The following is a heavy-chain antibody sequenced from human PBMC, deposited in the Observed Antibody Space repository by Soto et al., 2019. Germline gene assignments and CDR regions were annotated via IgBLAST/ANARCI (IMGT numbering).Heavy chain of an antibody. CDR1: GGSISSSNW. D-gene: IGHD6-13*01. CDR3: ARAIAAAGSHLYYFDY. CDR2: IYHSGST. Sequence: SETLSLTCAVSGGSISSSNWWSWVRQPPGKGLEWIGEIYHSGSTNYNPSLKSRVTISVDKSKNQFSLKLSSVTAADTAVYYCARAIAAAGSHLYYFDYWGQGTLVTVSS. J-gene: IGHJ4*02. V-gene: IGHV4-4*02.